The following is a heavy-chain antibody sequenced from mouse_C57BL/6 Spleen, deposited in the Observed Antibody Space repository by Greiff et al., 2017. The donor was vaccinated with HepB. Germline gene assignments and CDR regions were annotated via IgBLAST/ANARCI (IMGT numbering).Heavy chain of an antibody. CDR1: GFTFSSYT. V-gene: IGHV5-9*01. CDR2: ISGGGGNT. J-gene: IGHJ3*01. CDR3: ASTVVESFAY. Sequence: DVMLVESGGGLVKPGGSLKLSCAASGFTFSSYTMSWVRQTPEKRLEWVATISGGGGNTYYPDSVKGRFTISRDNAKNTLYLQMSRLRSEDTALYYCASTVVESFAYWGQGTLVTVSA. D-gene: IGHD1-1*01.